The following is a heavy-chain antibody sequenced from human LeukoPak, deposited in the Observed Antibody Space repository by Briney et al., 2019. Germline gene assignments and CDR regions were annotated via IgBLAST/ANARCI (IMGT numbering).Heavy chain of an antibody. D-gene: IGHD3-3*01. Sequence: PGGSLRLSCAASGFTFSSYGMHWVRQAPGKGLEWVAAISYDGSNKYYADSVKGRFTISRDNSKNTLDLQMNSLRAEDTAVYYCARDRSYDFWSGYSTPDYWGQGTLVTVSS. V-gene: IGHV3-30*03. CDR1: GFTFSSYG. CDR2: ISYDGSNK. CDR3: ARDRSYDFWSGYSTPDY. J-gene: IGHJ4*02.